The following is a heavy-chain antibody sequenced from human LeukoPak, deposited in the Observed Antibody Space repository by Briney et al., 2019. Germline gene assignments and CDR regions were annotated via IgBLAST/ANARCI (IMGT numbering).Heavy chain of an antibody. CDR2: ISSSGSTI. Sequence: GGSLRLSCAASGFTFSSYEMNWVRQAPGKGLEWVSYISSSGSTIYYADSVKGRFTISRDNAKNSLYLQMNSLRAEDTAVYYCARGGGGYYYYSYGMDVWGQGTTVTVSS. D-gene: IGHD3-16*01. V-gene: IGHV3-48*03. CDR3: ARGGGGYYYYSYGMDV. CDR1: GFTFSSYE. J-gene: IGHJ6*02.